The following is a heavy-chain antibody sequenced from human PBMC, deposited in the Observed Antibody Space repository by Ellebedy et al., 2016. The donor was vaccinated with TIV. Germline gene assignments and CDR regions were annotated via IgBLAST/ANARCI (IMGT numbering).Heavy chain of an antibody. J-gene: IGHJ5*02. D-gene: IGHD4-17*01. Sequence: MPSETLSLTCTVSGDSINSYYWSWIRQPPGKGLEWIGYITYSGSTNYSPSLKSRVTMSLDTSKNQVSLTLSSVTASDTALYYCARGMTAVNPWGQGTLVTVSS. CDR3: ARGMTAVNP. CDR1: GDSINSYY. CDR2: ITYSGST. V-gene: IGHV4-59*01.